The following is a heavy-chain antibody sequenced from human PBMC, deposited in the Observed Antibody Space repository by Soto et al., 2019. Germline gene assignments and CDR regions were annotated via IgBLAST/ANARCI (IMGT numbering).Heavy chain of an antibody. CDR2: IYYSGST. V-gene: IGHV4-59*01. J-gene: IGHJ4*02. Sequence: SETLSLTCTVSGGSISSYYWSWIRQPPGKGLEWIGYIYYSGSTNYNPSLKSRVTISVDTSKNQFSLKLSSVTAADTAVYYCARESHYYGSGSYYSFDYWGQGTLVTVSS. CDR3: ARESHYYGSGSYYSFDY. CDR1: GGSISSYY. D-gene: IGHD3-10*01.